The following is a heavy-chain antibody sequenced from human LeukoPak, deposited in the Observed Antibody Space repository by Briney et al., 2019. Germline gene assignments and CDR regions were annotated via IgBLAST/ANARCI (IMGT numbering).Heavy chain of an antibody. Sequence: SQTLSLTCTVSGGSISSGSYFWSWIRQPAGKGLEWIGRIYTSGSTNYNPSLKSRDTISVDTSKNQFSLKLSSVTAADTAVYYCARIGYSYASDYWGQGTLVTVSS. CDR2: IYTSGST. CDR3: ARIGYSYASDY. V-gene: IGHV4-61*02. D-gene: IGHD5-18*01. CDR1: GGSISSGSYF. J-gene: IGHJ4*02.